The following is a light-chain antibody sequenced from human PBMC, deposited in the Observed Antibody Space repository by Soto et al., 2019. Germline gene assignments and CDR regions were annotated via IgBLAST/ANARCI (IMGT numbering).Light chain of an antibody. CDR1: QSISSW. Sequence: DIQMTQSPSTLSASVGDRVTITCRASQSISSWLAWYQQKPGKAPKLLIYAASTLQSGVPSRFSGSGSGTDFSLTISSLQPEDFASYYCLQYNSYPRTFGQGTKLDIK. V-gene: IGKV1-5*01. J-gene: IGKJ1*01. CDR2: AAS. CDR3: LQYNSYPRT.